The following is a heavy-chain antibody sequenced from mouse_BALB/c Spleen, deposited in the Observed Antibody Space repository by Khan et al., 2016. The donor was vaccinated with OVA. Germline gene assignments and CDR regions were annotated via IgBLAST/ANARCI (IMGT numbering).Heavy chain of an antibody. D-gene: IGHD2-3*01. J-gene: IGHJ3*01. Sequence: VQLKQSGTELVRPGALVKLSCKASGFNISDYYIHWVMQRPEQGLEWIGWIDPENGNSIYDPKFQGKASITADTSSNTAYLHLSSLTSEDTAVYFCARSGYFAAFPYWGQGTLVTVSA. V-gene: IGHV14-1*02. CDR1: GFNISDYY. CDR2: IDPENGNS. CDR3: ARSGYFAAFPY.